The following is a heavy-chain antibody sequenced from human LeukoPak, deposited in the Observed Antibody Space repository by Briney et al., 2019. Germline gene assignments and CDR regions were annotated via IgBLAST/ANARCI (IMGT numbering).Heavy chain of an antibody. V-gene: IGHV3-23*01. D-gene: IGHD7-27*01. CDR3: ARFRSGAFDI. J-gene: IGHJ3*02. CDR2: ISGSGGST. Sequence: PGGSVRLSCAASGFTFSSYAMSWVRQAPGKGLEWVSGISGSGGSTYYADSVKGRFTISRDNSKNTLYLQMNSLRAEDTAVYYCARFRSGAFDIWGQGTMVTDSS. CDR1: GFTFSSYA.